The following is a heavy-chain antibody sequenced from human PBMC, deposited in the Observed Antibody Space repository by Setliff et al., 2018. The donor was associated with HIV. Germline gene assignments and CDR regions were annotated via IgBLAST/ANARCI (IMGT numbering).Heavy chain of an antibody. Sequence: GESLKISCKGSGYSFTSYWIGWVRQMPGKGLEWMGIIHPRVSETRYSPSFQGQVTISADKSISTAYLQWSSLKASDTAMYYCASLQADAVDVWGQGTTVTVSS. CDR2: IHPRVSET. J-gene: IGHJ6*02. V-gene: IGHV5-51*01. CDR1: GYSFTSYW. CDR3: ASLQADAVDV.